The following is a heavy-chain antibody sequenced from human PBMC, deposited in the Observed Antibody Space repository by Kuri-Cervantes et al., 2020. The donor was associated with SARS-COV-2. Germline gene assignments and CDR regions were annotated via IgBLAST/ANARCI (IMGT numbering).Heavy chain of an antibody. J-gene: IGHJ4*02. Sequence: GESLKISCAASAFTFSSYAMHWVRQAPGKELEWMAIISYDGSNKYYADSVKGRFTISRDNSKNTLYLQMNSLRAEDTAVYYCARDRVGVHDYWGQGTLVTVSS. V-gene: IGHV3-30-3*01. D-gene: IGHD2-21*01. CDR3: ARDRVGVHDY. CDR1: AFTFSSYA. CDR2: ISYDGSNK.